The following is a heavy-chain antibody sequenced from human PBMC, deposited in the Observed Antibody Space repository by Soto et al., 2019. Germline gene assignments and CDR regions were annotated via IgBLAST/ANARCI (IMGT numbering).Heavy chain of an antibody. D-gene: IGHD3-10*01. J-gene: IGHJ4*02. CDR2: INPVGGGT. CDR3: ARPGFFGEFYFGY. Sequence: QVQLVQSGAEVKKPGASVKVSCKASGYTFSHYYMHWVRQAPGQGLEWMGMINPVGGGTTYAQKFQDRGTMTRDTSTATVYMELSSVISEDTAVYYCARPGFFGEFYFGYWGQGTLVTVS. V-gene: IGHV1-46*01. CDR1: GYTFSHYY.